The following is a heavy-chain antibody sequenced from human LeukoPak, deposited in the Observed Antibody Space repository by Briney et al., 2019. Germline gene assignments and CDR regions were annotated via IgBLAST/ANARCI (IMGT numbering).Heavy chain of an antibody. CDR3: ARASPELRFLEWLPSFGWFDP. J-gene: IGHJ5*02. D-gene: IGHD3-3*01. CDR1: DGSIGSGGYS. V-gene: IGHV4-30-2*01. Sequence: SQTLSLTCAVSDGSIGSGGYSWSWIRQPPGKGLEWIGYIYHSGSTYYNPSLKSRVTISVDRSKNQFSLKLSSVTAADTAVYYCARASPELRFLEWLPSFGWFDPWGQGTLVTVSS. CDR2: IYHSGST.